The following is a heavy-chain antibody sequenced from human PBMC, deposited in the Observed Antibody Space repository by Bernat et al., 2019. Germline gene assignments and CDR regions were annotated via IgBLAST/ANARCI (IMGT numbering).Heavy chain of an antibody. CDR1: GGSISSSSYY. CDR2: IYYSGST. D-gene: IGHD2-2*01. Sequence: QLQLQESCPGLVKPSETLSLTCTVSGGSISSSSYYWGWICQPPGKGLEWIGSIYYSGSTYYNPSLKSRVTISVDTSTTQFSMKLSSMTAADTAVYYCARLPTVGRVVTAALFDYWGQGTLVTVSS. V-gene: IGHV4-39*01. J-gene: IGHJ4*02. CDR3: ARLPTVGRVVTAALFDY.